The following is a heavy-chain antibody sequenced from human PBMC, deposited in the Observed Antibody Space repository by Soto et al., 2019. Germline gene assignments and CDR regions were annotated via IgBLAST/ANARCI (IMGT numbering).Heavy chain of an antibody. V-gene: IGHV4-34*01. Sequence: PSETLSLTCAVYGGSFSGYYWSWIRQPPGTGLEWIGEINHSGSTNYNPSLKSRVTISVDTSKNQFSLKLSSVTAADTAVYYCARVSYYGSGSYYKRNYYYYYMDVWGKGTTVTVSS. CDR2: INHSGST. J-gene: IGHJ6*03. CDR1: GGSFSGYY. CDR3: ARVSYYGSGSYYKRNYYYYYMDV. D-gene: IGHD3-10*01.